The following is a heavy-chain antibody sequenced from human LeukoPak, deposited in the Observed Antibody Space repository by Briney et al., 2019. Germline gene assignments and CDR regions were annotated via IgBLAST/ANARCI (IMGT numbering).Heavy chain of an antibody. CDR3: AKGDTYFDY. D-gene: IGHD5-18*01. CDR2: ISGSGCSI. V-gene: IGHV3-23*01. CDR1: GFPFSSYA. Sequence: PGGSLRLSCAASGFPFSSYAMSCARQAPGKGLEWVSDISGSGCSIYCAVCEEGRFIISRDNSKNTLYLQMNSLRAEDTAVYYCAKGDTYFDYWGQGTLVTVSS. J-gene: IGHJ4*02.